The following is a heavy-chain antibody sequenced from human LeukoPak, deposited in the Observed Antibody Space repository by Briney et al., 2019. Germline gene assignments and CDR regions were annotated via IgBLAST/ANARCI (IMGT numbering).Heavy chain of an antibody. D-gene: IGHD5-24*01. Sequence: GGSLRLSCAASGFTVSSNYMSWVRQAPGKGLEWVSVIYSGGRTYYADSVKGRFTISRDNSKNTLYLQMNSLRDEDTAVYYCARDLRDGYNYNYYYYYGMDVWGQGTTVTVSS. CDR2: IYSGGRT. V-gene: IGHV3-66*01. CDR3: ARDLRDGYNYNYYYYYGMDV. J-gene: IGHJ6*02. CDR1: GFTVSSNY.